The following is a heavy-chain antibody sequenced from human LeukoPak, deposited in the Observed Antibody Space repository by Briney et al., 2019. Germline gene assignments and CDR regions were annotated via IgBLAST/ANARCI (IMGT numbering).Heavy chain of an antibody. CDR3: ASAYNYDYVK. CDR2: IGTSGANT. Sequence: SGGSLRLSCAASGFTFNNYGMGWVRQTPGKGLEWVATIGTSGANTYHADSVKGRFTISRDNSKSTLYLQMNSLRTEDTAVYYCASAYNYDYVKWGQGTLVTVSS. D-gene: IGHD3-16*01. V-gene: IGHV3-23*01. J-gene: IGHJ4*02. CDR1: GFTFNNYG.